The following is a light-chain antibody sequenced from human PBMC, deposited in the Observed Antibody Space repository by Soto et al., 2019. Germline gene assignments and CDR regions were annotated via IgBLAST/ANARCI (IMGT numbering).Light chain of an antibody. J-gene: IGLJ2*01. CDR1: SSNIGSNY. Sequence: QLVLTQPPSASGTPGQRVTISCSGSSSNIGSNYVYWYQQLPGTAPKLLIYRNNQRPSGVPDRFSGSKSGTSASLAISGLRSEDEADYYCAAWDDILSGVVFGGGTKLTVL. CDR3: AAWDDILSGVV. CDR2: RNN. V-gene: IGLV1-47*01.